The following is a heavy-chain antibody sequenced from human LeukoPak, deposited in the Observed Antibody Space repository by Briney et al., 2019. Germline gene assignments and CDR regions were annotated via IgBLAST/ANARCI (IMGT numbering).Heavy chain of an antibody. V-gene: IGHV4-61*02. CDR3: ARSRGDSTGWYTFDY. CDR2: IYTSGST. CDR1: GGSISSGGYS. D-gene: IGHD6-19*01. Sequence: SQTLSLTCAVSGGSISSGGYSWSWIRQPAGKGLEWIGRIYTSGSTNYNPSLKSRVTMSVDTSKNQFSLKLSSVTAADTAVYYCARSRGDSTGWYTFDYWGQGTLVTVSS. J-gene: IGHJ4*02.